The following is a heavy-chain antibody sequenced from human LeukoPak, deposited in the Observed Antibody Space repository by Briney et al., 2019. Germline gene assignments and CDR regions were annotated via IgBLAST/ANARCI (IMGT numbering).Heavy chain of an antibody. CDR1: GFTFSSYA. CDR2: ISGSGGST. CDR3: AKDQLAVAGTSGDY. V-gene: IGHV3-23*01. D-gene: IGHD6-19*01. J-gene: IGHJ4*02. Sequence: GGSLRLSCAASGFTFSSYAMSWVRQAPGKVLEWVSAISGSGGSTYYADSVKGRFTISRDNSKNTLYLQMNSLRAEDTAVYYCAKDQLAVAGTSGDYWGQGTLVTVSS.